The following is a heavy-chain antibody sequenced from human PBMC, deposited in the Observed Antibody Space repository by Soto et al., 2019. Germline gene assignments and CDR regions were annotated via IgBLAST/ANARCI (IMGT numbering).Heavy chain of an antibody. J-gene: IGHJ4*02. CDR3: ARLATRYYFDY. CDR1: GYSISSSNW. D-gene: IGHD1-1*01. CDR2: IYYSGTT. V-gene: IGHV4-28*01. Sequence: SETLSLTCAVSGYSISSSNWWGWIRQPPGKGLEWIGYIYYSGTTYYNPSLKSRVTISVDTSKNQFSLKMSSVTAADTAVYYCARLATRYYFDYWGQGTLVTVSS.